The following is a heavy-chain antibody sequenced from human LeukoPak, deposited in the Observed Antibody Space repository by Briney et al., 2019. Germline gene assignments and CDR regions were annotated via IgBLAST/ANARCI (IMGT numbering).Heavy chain of an antibody. Sequence: TSETLSLTCTVSGGSISSGSYYWSWIRQPAGKGLEWIGRIYTSGSTNYNPSLKSRVTISVATSKNQFSLKLSSVTAADTAVYYCARSPLYYDSSGYYGRDYWGQGTLVTVSS. CDR3: ARSPLYYDSSGYYGRDY. CDR1: GGSISSGSYY. CDR2: IYTSGST. V-gene: IGHV4-61*02. D-gene: IGHD3-22*01. J-gene: IGHJ4*02.